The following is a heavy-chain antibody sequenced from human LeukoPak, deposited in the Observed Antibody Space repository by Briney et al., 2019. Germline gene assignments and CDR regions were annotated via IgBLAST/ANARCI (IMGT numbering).Heavy chain of an antibody. Sequence: PGGSLRLSCAASGFTFSSYAMSWLRQAPGKGPEGVTGISSGGDYTYYGDSVKGRFTISRDNSKNTLYLQMNSLRVEDTAVYYCANARYYDSDWYGLDYWGQGTQVTVSS. CDR2: ISSGGDYT. CDR1: GFTFSSYA. V-gene: IGHV3-23*01. CDR3: ANARYYDSDWYGLDY. J-gene: IGHJ4*02. D-gene: IGHD6-19*01.